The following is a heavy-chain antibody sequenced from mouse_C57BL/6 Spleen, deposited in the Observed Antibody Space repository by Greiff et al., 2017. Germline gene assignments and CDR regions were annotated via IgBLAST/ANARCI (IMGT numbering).Heavy chain of an antibody. J-gene: IGHJ2*01. Sequence: EVQLQQSGPGLVKPSQSLSLTCSVTGYSITSGYYWNWNRQLPGNKLEWMGYISYDGSNNYNPTLKNRISITLDTSKNQFFLKLNSVTTEDTATYYCARGRFFDYWGQGATLSVSS. CDR3: ARGRFFDY. CDR1: GYSITSGYY. CDR2: ISYDGSN. V-gene: IGHV3-6*01.